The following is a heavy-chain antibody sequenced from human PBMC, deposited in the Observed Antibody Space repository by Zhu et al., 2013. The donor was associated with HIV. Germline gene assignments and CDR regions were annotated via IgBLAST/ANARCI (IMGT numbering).Heavy chain of an antibody. V-gene: IGHV1-18*01. CDR3: ARAWAYSSGREGYYYMDV. CDR2: ISAYTGNT. CDR1: GYTFSDYG. Sequence: QVQVVQSGAEVKKPGASVKVSCKASGYTFSDYGITWVRQAPGQGLEWVAWISAYTGNTASAQKFQGRVTMTTDTSTSTAYMDLSRLRSDDTAVYYCARAWAYSSGREGYYYMDVWGKGTTVTVSS. J-gene: IGHJ6*03. D-gene: IGHD6-13*01.